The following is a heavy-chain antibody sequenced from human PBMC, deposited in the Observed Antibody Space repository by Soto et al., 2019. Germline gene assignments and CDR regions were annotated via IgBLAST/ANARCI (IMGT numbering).Heavy chain of an antibody. V-gene: IGHV3-23*01. D-gene: IGHD3-22*01. CDR2: ISGSGGST. CDR3: AKFSYDSSGYSRPMGFDY. Sequence: GGSLRLSCAASGFTFSSYAMSWVRQAPGKGLEWVSAISGSGGSTYYADSVKGRFTISRDNSKNTLYLQMNSLRAEDTAVYYCAKFSYDSSGYSRPMGFDYWGQGTLVTVSS. CDR1: GFTFSSYA. J-gene: IGHJ4*02.